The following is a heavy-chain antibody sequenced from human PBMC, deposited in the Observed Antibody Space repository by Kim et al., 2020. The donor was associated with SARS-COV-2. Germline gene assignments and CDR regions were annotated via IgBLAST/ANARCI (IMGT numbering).Heavy chain of an antibody. V-gene: IGHV4-59*13. CDR1: GDSTTGYY. Sequence: SETLSLTCTVSGDSTTGYYWSWNRQPPGKALELIGYIYYSGATNYNPSLKSRVTISVDTNHFSLKLSSVTAADTAIYYCARAYCSGTTSPAMGVYRLHP. CDR2: IYYSGAT. J-gene: IGHJ5*02. CDR3: ARAYCSGTTSPAMGVYRLHP. D-gene: IGHD2-2*01.